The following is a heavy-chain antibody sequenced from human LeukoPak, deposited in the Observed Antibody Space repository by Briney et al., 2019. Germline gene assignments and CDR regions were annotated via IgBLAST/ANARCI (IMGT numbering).Heavy chain of an antibody. D-gene: IGHD2-2*01. Sequence: SQTLSLTCTVSGGSISSGAYYWSWIRQHPGTGLEWIGNVYYSGSTYYNPSLKSRVTISVDTSKNQFSLKLSSVTAADTAVYYCARVPRALRVPAAAIDYWGQGTLVTVSS. J-gene: IGHJ4*02. CDR3: ARVPRALRVPAAAIDY. CDR1: GGSISSGAYY. CDR2: VYYSGST. V-gene: IGHV4-31*03.